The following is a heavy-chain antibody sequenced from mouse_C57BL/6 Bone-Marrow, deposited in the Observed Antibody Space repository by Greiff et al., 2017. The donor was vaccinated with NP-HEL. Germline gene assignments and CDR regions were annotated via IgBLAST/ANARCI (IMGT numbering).Heavy chain of an antibody. D-gene: IGHD2-4*01. CDR2: INPYNGGT. Sequence: EVQLQQSGPVLVKPGASVKMSCKASGYTFTDYYMNWVKQSHGKSLEWIGVINPYNGGTSYNQKFKGKATLTVDKSSSTAYMELNSLTSEDSAVYYCALYYDYDVAWYFDVWGTGTTVTVSS. V-gene: IGHV1-19*01. CDR3: ALYYDYDVAWYFDV. J-gene: IGHJ1*03. CDR1: GYTFTDYY.